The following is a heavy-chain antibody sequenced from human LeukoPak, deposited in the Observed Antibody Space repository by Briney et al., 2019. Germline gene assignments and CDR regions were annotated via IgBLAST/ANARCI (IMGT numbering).Heavy chain of an antibody. D-gene: IGHD2-15*01. Sequence: SETLSLTCTVSGDSISGSRYYWAWIRQPPGKGLEWIGGIYYSGSTYYSPSLKSRVTISLDTSKNQFSLKLSSVTAADTAVYYCARGYCSGGSCYSSYYYSYMDVWGKGTTVTVSS. CDR2: IYYSGST. CDR3: ARGYCSGGSCYSSYYYSYMDV. CDR1: GDSISGSRYY. V-gene: IGHV4-39*07. J-gene: IGHJ6*03.